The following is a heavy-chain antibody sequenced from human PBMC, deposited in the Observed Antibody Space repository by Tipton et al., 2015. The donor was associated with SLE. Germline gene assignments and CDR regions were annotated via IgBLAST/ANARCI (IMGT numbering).Heavy chain of an antibody. CDR2: IFLTGNT. CDR3: ARDLLHGDPGPFEI. CDR1: GASISDGGHF. V-gene: IGHV4-61*02. D-gene: IGHD7-27*01. Sequence: TLSLTCTVSGASISDGGHFWTWIRQPAGKGLEWIGRIFLTGNTNYNPSLKSRVTISIDTPKNQFSLSLSSVTAADTAMYYCARDLLHGDPGPFEIGGQGTTVTVSS. J-gene: IGHJ3*02.